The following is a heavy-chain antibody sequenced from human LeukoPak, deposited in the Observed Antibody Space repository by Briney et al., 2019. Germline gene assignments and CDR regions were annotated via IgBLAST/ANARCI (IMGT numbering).Heavy chain of an antibody. J-gene: IGHJ4*02. CDR3: ARDGGSYYGSDFDY. V-gene: IGHV1-46*01. CDR2: LKLYDGSI. CDR1: GYSFIRHH. Sequence: ASVKVSCKAFGYSFIRHHIHWVRQAPGQGLEWMGVLKLYDGSIRNAQKFQGRVTMTSDTSTSTVYMELSSLRSEDTAMYFCARDGGSYYGSDFDYWGQGTLVTVSS. D-gene: IGHD1-26*01.